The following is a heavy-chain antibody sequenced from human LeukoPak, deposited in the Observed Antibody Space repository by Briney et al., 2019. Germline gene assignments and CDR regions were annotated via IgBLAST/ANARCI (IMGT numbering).Heavy chain of an antibody. CDR3: ARSSLDWYFDL. V-gene: IGHV4-59*01. CDR2: IYYSGST. D-gene: IGHD3-16*02. J-gene: IGHJ2*01. Sequence: SETLSLTCTVSGGSISSYYWSWIRQPPGKGLEWIGYIYYSGSTNYNPSLKSRVTISVDTSKNQFSLKLSSVTAADTAVYYCARSSLDWYFDLGGRGTLVTVSS. CDR1: GGSISSYY.